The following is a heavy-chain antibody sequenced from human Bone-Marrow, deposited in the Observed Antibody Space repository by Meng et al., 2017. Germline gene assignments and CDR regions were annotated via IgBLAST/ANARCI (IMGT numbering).Heavy chain of an antibody. Sequence: ASVKVSCKSSGYTFTAYYIHWVRQAPGQGLEWMGHIKPQSGDTLYAQKFQGRVSMTGDTSISTAYVELSSLRSDDTAVYYCVRDENISLGKLFGDYWGQGTMVTVSS. CDR2: IKPQSGDT. V-gene: IGHV1-2*06. D-gene: IGHD2-21*01. J-gene: IGHJ4*02. CDR3: VRDENISLGKLFGDY. CDR1: GYTFTAYY.